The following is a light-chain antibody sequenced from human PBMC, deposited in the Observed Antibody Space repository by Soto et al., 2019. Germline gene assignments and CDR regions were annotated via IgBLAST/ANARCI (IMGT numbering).Light chain of an antibody. J-gene: IGLJ1*01. CDR1: STDVGGYNY. V-gene: IGLV2-14*01. CDR2: EVN. Sequence: LAQPSSVSGSPGQSITISCTGTSTDVGGYNYVSWYQHHPGKGPKLIIYEVNNRPSGVSDRFSGSKSGNKASLTISNLEAEDESDYYCGSYTSTDTPFVFGTGTKVTVL. CDR3: GSYTSTDTPFV.